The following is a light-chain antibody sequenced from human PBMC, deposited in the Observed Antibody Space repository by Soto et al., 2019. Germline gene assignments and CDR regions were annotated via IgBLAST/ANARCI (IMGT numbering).Light chain of an antibody. CDR3: SSYAGSSNV. CDR1: SSDVGGYNY. J-gene: IGLJ1*01. Sequence: ALTQPPSASRSPGQSVAISCTGTSSDVGGYNYVSWYQQHPGKAPKLMIYEVNKRPSGVPDRFSGSKSGNTASLTVSGLQAEDEADYFCSSYAGSSNVFGTATKVTVL. V-gene: IGLV2-8*01. CDR2: EVN.